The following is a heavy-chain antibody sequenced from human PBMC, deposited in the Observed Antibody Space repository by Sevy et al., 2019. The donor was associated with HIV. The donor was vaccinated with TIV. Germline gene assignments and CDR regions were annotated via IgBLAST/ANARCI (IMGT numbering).Heavy chain of an antibody. V-gene: IGHV3-23*01. Sequence: GGSLRLSCAASRFTFSISAMTWVRQAPGKGLEWVSVINGSGNSAYYSDSVKGRFTISRDNSKNTLSLQMNSLRAEDTAVYYCAKGGRSYGDSYFDHWGQGTLVTVSS. CDR2: INGSGNSA. J-gene: IGHJ4*02. D-gene: IGHD5-18*01. CDR1: RFTFSISA. CDR3: AKGGRSYGDSYFDH.